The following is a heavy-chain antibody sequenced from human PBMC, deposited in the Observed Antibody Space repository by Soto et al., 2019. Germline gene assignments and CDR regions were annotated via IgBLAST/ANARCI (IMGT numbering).Heavy chain of an antibody. V-gene: IGHV4-39*01. D-gene: IGHD4-17*01. J-gene: IGHJ3*02. CDR1: GGSIGGSSCH. CDR2: IYYSGST. Sequence: PEALPVTNNVSGGSIGGSSCHWCLIPEPPGKGLEGIGSIYYSGSTYYNPSLKSRVTISVDTSKNQFSLKLSSVTAADTAVYYCARQLAVTNDAFDIWGQGTMVTVSS. CDR3: ARQLAVTNDAFDI.